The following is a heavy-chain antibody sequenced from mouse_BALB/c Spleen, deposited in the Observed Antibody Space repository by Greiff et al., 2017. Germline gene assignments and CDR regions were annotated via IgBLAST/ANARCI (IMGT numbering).Heavy chain of an antibody. CDR1: GFSLTSYG. D-gene: IGHD1-1*01. V-gene: IGHV2-9*02. Sequence: VKLQESGPGLVAPSQSLSITCTVSGFSLTSYGVHWVRQPPGKGLEWLGVIWAGGSTNYNSALMSRLSISKDNSKSQVFLKMNSLQTDDTAMYYGARDANYYGSSLDYWGQGTTLTVSA. J-gene: IGHJ2*01. CDR2: IWAGGST. CDR3: ARDANYYGSSLDY.